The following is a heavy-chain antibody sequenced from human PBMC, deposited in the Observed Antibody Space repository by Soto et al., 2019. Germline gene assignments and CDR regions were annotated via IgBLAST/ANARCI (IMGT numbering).Heavy chain of an antibody. CDR1: GYTFTSYY. CDR3: ARDHVGPHGADAFDI. J-gene: IGHJ3*02. Sequence: QVQLVQSGAEVKKPGASVKVSCKASGYTFTSYYMHWVRQAPGQGLEWMGIINPSGGSTSYAQKSQGRVTMTRDTSTSTVYMELSSLRSEDTAVYYCARDHVGPHGADAFDIWGQGTMVTVSS. D-gene: IGHD3-16*01. CDR2: INPSGGST. V-gene: IGHV1-46*03.